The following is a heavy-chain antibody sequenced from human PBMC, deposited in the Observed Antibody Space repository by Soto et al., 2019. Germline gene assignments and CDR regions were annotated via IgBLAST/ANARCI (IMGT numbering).Heavy chain of an antibody. CDR2: ISYDGSNK. V-gene: IGHV3-30*03. CDR3: ASEDSSGWPAPLY. CDR1: WFTLSNLG. Sequence: WGLLRHPYCALWFTLSNLGVHRVRQAPGKGLEWVAVISYDGSNKYYADSVKGRFTISRDNSKNTLYLQMNSLRAEDTAVYYCASEDSSGWPAPLYWRKGTLVTVSS. D-gene: IGHD6-19*01. J-gene: IGHJ4*02.